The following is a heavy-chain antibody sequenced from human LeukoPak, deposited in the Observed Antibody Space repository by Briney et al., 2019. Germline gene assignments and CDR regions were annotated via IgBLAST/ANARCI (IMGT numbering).Heavy chain of an antibody. J-gene: IGHJ4*02. V-gene: IGHV4-34*01. CDR1: GGSFSGYY. D-gene: IGHD3-10*01. CDR2: INHSGST. Sequence: PSETLSLTCAVYGGSFSGYYWSWIRQPPGKGLEWIGEINHSGSTNYNPSLKSRVTISVDTSKNQFSLKLSSVTAADTAVYYCARGSRYGSGSYYPCDFDYWGQGTLVTVSS. CDR3: ARGSRYGSGSYYPCDFDY.